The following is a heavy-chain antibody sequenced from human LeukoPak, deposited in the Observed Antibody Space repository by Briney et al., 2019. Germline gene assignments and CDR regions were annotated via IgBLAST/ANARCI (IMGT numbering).Heavy chain of an antibody. J-gene: IGHJ5*02. D-gene: IGHD1-7*01. Sequence: LPETLSLTCAVYGGSFSVYYWSWIRQPPGKGLEWIGEISPSRSTNYNPSLKSRVTISLDTPKNQFSLKVSSVTAADTAVYHCARHETITGSTAFDPWGQGTLVTVPS. V-gene: IGHV4-34*01. CDR3: ARHETITGSTAFDP. CDR2: ISPSRST. CDR1: GGSFSVYY.